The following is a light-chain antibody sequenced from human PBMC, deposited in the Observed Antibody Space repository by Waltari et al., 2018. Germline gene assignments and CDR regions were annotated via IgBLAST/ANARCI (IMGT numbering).Light chain of an antibody. Sequence: DVVMTQSPLSLPVTLGQPASISCRCSQSLVHSDGNTYLNWFQQRPGQSPRRLIYKVSRRESGIPDRFSGSGSGTDFTLRISRVEAEDVGADYCMQGTYWPRTFGQGTQVEIK. CDR1: QSLVHSDGNTY. CDR2: KVS. CDR3: MQGTYWPRT. J-gene: IGKJ1*01. V-gene: IGKV2-30*02.